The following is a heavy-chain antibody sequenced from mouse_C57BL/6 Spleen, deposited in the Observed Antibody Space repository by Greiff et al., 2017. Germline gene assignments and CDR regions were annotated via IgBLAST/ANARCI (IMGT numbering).Heavy chain of an antibody. V-gene: IGHV1-15*01. CDR1: GYTFTDYE. D-gene: IGHD2-3*01. Sequence: QVQLKQSGAELVRPGASVTLSCKASGYTFTDYEMHWVKQTPVHGLEWIGAIDPETGGTAYNQKFKGKAILTADKSSSTAYMELRSLTSEDSAVYYCTRMGGGYYRYWYFDVWGTGTTVTVSA. CDR3: TRMGGGYYRYWYFDV. J-gene: IGHJ1*03. CDR2: IDPETGGT.